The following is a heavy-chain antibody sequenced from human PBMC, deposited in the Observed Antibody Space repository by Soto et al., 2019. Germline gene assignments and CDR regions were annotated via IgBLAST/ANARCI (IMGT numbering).Heavy chain of an antibody. Sequence: QVQLVESGGGVVQPGRSLRLSCGASGFKFSTYGMHWVRQAPGKGLEWVAVISYDGNNKDYADSVKGRFTISRDNSKNPSYLQMNSLRAEDTAVYYCAKGLVVYVFGVQDYYFGMDVWGQGTTVAVSS. CDR3: AKGLVVYVFGVQDYYFGMDV. CDR2: ISYDGNNK. D-gene: IGHD2-15*01. J-gene: IGHJ6*02. V-gene: IGHV3-30*18. CDR1: GFKFSTYG.